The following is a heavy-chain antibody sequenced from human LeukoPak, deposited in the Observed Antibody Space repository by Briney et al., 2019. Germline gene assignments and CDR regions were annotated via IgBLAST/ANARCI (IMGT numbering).Heavy chain of an antibody. CDR2: INTNTGNP. CDR3: AAAGPEEFDY. CDR1: GYTFTGYY. D-gene: IGHD6-13*01. V-gene: IGHV7-4-1*02. Sequence: ASVKVSCKASGYTFTGYYMHWVRQAPGQGLEWMGWINTNTGNPTYAQGFTGRFVFSLDTSVSTAYLQISSLKAEDTAVYYCAAAGPEEFDYWGQGTLVTVSS. J-gene: IGHJ4*02.